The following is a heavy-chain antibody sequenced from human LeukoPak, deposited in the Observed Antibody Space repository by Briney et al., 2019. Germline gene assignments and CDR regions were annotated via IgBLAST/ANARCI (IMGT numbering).Heavy chain of an antibody. V-gene: IGHV3-7*05. J-gene: IGHJ6*02. Sequence: GGSLRLSCAASDSTFSRSWVTWVRQAPGKGLEWVANIKQDGSEKYYVDSVKGRFTISRDTTKNSLYLQMNSLRAEDTAAYYCASIFRSIAARRALDGMDVWGQGTTVTVSS. CDR2: IKQDGSEK. D-gene: IGHD6-6*01. CDR3: ASIFRSIAARRALDGMDV. CDR1: DSTFSRSW.